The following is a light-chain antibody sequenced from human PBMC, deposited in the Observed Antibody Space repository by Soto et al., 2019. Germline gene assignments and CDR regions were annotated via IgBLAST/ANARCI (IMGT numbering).Light chain of an antibody. Sequence: QSVLTQPASVSGSPGRSITISCAGTTSDVGAYNYVSWYQQYPGKAPKLLIYDVTDRPSGVSNRFSGSKSGDTASLTISGLQAEDEADYYCSSYTSSSTLVFGGGTQLTVL. CDR1: TSDVGAYNY. CDR2: DVT. V-gene: IGLV2-14*01. CDR3: SSYTSSSTLV. J-gene: IGLJ3*02.